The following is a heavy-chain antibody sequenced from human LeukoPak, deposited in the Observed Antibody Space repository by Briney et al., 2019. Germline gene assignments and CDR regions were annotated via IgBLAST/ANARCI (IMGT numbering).Heavy chain of an antibody. V-gene: IGHV3-30-3*01. J-gene: IGHJ4*02. CDR2: ISYDGSNK. CDR3: ARFDIVVVTAAPAIDY. CDR1: GFTFSSYA. Sequence: GGSLRLSCAASGFTFSSYAMHWVRQAPGKGLEWVAVISYDGSNKYYADSVKGRFTISRDNSKNTLYLQMNSLRAEDTAVYYCARFDIVVVTAAPAIDYWGQGTLVTVSS. D-gene: IGHD2-21*02.